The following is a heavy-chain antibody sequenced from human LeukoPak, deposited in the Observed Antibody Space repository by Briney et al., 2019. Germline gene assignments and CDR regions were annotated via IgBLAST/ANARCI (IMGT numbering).Heavy chain of an antibody. CDR3: ARQNYYYGMDV. CDR1: GGSISSSSHY. J-gene: IGHJ6*02. CDR2: ISYSGST. V-gene: IGHV4-39*01. Sequence: SETLSLTCTVSGGSISSSSHYWDWIRQPPGKGLEWIGSISYSGSTYYNPSLKSRVTISVDTSKNQFSLNLTSVTAADTAVYYCARQNYYYGMDVWGQGTTVTVSS.